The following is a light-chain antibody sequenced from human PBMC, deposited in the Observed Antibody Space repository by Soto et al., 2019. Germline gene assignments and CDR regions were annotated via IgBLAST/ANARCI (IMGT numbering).Light chain of an antibody. Sequence: EHIWTRSPGHMSLSPWERATLSCRAGQSVSSSDVAWYQQKTRQAPSLLMYGASSSATGSPDRFSGSGSGTDFTLITIRLEPEDFAVYYCQQYGSSPPITFGQGTKVDI. CDR2: GAS. CDR1: QSVSSSD. J-gene: IGKJ1*01. V-gene: IGKV3-20*01. CDR3: QQYGSSPPIT.